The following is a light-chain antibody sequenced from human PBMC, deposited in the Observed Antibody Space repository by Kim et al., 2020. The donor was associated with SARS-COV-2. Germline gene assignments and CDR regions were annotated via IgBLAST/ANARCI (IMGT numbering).Light chain of an antibody. CDR1: TGAVNRGNY. V-gene: IGLV7-46*01. Sequence: PGGTIATTCGANTGAVNRGNYPYWFKRKPDQVPRTLIYDTSNKHAWTLARFCGTPLGGKAALTLSGAQPEDEADYYCLLFYSGARVFGGGTRLTVL. CDR2: DTS. CDR3: LLFYSGARV. J-gene: IGLJ2*01.